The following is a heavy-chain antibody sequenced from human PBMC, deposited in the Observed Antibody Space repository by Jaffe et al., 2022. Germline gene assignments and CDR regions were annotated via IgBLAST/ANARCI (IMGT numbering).Heavy chain of an antibody. Sequence: EEQLVESGGGLVKAGGSLRLSCAASGFTFTNAWMTWVRQAPGKGLEWVGRIKSKTDGGTTDYAAPVQGRFTISRDDSKNTLYLHMNNLKIEDTALYYCTTDINDYGDFARNFWGQGRMVTVSS. CDR3: TTDINDYGDFARNF. CDR1: GFTFTNAW. V-gene: IGHV3-15*01. J-gene: IGHJ4*02. CDR2: IKSKTDGGTT. D-gene: IGHD4-17*01.